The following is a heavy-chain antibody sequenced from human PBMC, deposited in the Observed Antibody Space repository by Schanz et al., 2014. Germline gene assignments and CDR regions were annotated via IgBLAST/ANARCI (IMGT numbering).Heavy chain of an antibody. D-gene: IGHD2-2*01. CDR3: ARVKYCTITRCYRAETEGIYYMDA. V-gene: IGHV3-23*01. CDR1: GLIFSNYV. CDR2: VGPSGGT. J-gene: IGHJ6*03. Sequence: EVQLLESGGGLVQPGGSLKLSCAASGLIFSNYVMSWVRQAPGKGLEWVSTVGPSGGTNYAESLKGRFTISRDNSKNTLYLQMKSLRAEDTAVYYCARVKYCTITRCYRAETEGIYYMDAWGKGTTVTVSS.